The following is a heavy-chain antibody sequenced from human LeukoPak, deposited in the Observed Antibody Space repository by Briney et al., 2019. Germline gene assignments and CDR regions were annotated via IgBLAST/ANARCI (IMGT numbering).Heavy chain of an antibody. J-gene: IGHJ6*03. CDR1: GDSITSADYY. V-gene: IGHV4-61*02. D-gene: IGHD5-24*01. CDR3: ARAGDGYNYYYYYYMDV. Sequence: SETLSLTCTVSGDSITSADYYWGWIRQSAGKGLEWIGRIYTTGSTSYNPSLKSRVTISVDTSKNQFSLKLSSVTAADTAVYYCARAGDGYNYYYYYYMDVWGKGTTVTVSS. CDR2: IYTTGST.